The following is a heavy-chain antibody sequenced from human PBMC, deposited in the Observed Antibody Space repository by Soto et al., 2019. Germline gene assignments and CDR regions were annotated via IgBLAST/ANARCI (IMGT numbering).Heavy chain of an antibody. CDR3: ARGYYGGNPDGGRYYYYGMDV. CDR1: GGSVSRNIVA. D-gene: IGHD4-17*01. V-gene: IGHV6-1*01. Sequence: SPTLSVAESISGGSVSRNIVAWNWIRQSPSIGLEWLGRTYYRSKWYNDYAVSVKSRITINPDTSQNQFSLQLNSVTPEDRAVYYCARGYYGGNPDGGRYYYYGMDVWGQGTTVTVPS. J-gene: IGHJ6*02. CDR2: TYYRSKWYN.